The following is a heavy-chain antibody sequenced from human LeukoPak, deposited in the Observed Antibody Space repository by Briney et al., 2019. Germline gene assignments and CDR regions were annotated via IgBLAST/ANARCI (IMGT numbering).Heavy chain of an antibody. V-gene: IGHV3-66*01. CDR2: IYSGGST. CDR1: GFTVSSNY. Sequence: PGGSLRLSCAASGFTVSSNYMSWVRQAPGKGLEWVSVIYSGGSTYYADSVKGRFTISRDNSKNTLYLQMNSLRADDTAVYYCARADCSSTSCYELDYWGQGTLVTVSS. J-gene: IGHJ4*02. CDR3: ARADCSSTSCYELDY. D-gene: IGHD2-2*01.